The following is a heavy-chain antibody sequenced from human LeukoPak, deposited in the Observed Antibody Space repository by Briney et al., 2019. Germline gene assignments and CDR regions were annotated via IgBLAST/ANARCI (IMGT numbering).Heavy chain of an antibody. J-gene: IGHJ4*02. CDR1: GFTFSSYA. CDR2: ISGSGGST. CDR3: AKQLRFGGDILSSLFDY. Sequence: PGGSLRLSCAASGFTFSSYAMGWVRQAPGKGLEWVSAISGSGGSTYYADSVKGRFTISRDNSKNTLYLQMNSLRAEDTAVYYCAKQLRFGGDILSSLFDYWGQGTLVTVSS. D-gene: IGHD3-9*01. V-gene: IGHV3-23*01.